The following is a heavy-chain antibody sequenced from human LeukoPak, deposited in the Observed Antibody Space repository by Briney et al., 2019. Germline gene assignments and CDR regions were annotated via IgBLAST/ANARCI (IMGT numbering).Heavy chain of an antibody. D-gene: IGHD1-26*01. CDR1: GGTFSSNA. J-gene: IGHJ4*02. Sequence: ASVKVSCKASGGTFSSNAISWVRQAPGQGLEWMGRIIPILGIANYAQKFQGRVTITADKSTSTAYMELSSLRSEDTAVYYCAREQSGSSIDYWGQGTLVTVSS. V-gene: IGHV1-69*04. CDR2: IIPILGIA. CDR3: AREQSGSSIDY.